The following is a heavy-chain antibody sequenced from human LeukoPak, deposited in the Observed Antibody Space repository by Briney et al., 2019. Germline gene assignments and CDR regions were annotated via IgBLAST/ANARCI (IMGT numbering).Heavy chain of an antibody. Sequence: GGSLRLSCAASGFTFSSYAMSWVRQAPGKGLEWVSAISGSGGSTYYADSVKGRFTISRNNSKNTLYLQMNSLRAEDTAVYYCAKDYSSSWYYFDYWGQGTLVTVSS. CDR1: GFTFSSYA. D-gene: IGHD6-13*01. V-gene: IGHV3-23*01. J-gene: IGHJ4*02. CDR3: AKDYSSSWYYFDY. CDR2: ISGSGGST.